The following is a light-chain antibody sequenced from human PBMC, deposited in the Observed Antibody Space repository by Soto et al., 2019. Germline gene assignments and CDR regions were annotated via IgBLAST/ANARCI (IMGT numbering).Light chain of an antibody. CDR3: HHYNNWPRT. Sequence: IVMTQSPAILSVSPWERATLSFRASQNVNSNLAWYRQKPGQAPRFLIYGASTRATGIPARFSGSGSGTEFTLTISSLQSEDFAVYYCHHYNNWPRTFGQGTKVDI. CDR2: GAS. CDR1: QNVNSN. V-gene: IGKV3-15*01. J-gene: IGKJ1*01.